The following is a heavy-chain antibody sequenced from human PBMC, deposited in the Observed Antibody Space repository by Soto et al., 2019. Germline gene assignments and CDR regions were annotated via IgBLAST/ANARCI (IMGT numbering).Heavy chain of an antibody. J-gene: IGHJ4*02. V-gene: IGHV4-4*02. CDR3: TKNSAYALDY. D-gene: IGHD5-12*01. Sequence: SETLSLTCDVSRYSINNNNWWSWVRQPPGGGLEWIGELHHGGSTNYNPSLESRATFSVDISKNQFFLKLSSVTAADTAVYYCTKNSAYALDYWGQGTLVTVSS. CDR2: LHHGGST. CDR1: RYSINNNNW.